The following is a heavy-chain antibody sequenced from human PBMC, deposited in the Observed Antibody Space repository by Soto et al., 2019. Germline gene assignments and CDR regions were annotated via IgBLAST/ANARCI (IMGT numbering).Heavy chain of an antibody. Sequence: GASVKVSCKASGYSFTTHAMIWVRQAPGQRPEWMGWINTGNGNTRYSPKFQGRVNITRDTSASTAYMELSSLKSEDTAVYYCARGEQLYHYYYGMEVWGQGSTVTVSS. V-gene: IGHV1-3*04. CDR1: GYSFTTHA. CDR2: INTGNGNT. CDR3: ARGEQLYHYYYGMEV. J-gene: IGHJ6*02.